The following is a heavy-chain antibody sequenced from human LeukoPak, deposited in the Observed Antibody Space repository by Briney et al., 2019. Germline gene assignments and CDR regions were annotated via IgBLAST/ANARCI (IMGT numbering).Heavy chain of an antibody. Sequence: GGSLRLSCAAFGFTFNNYWMSWVRQAPGKGLEWVANINQDGSGKHYVDSVKGRFTVSRDNAKNSLYLQMNSLRAEDTAVYFCAKASIAGAIGVLDYWGQGTLVTVSS. CDR2: INQDGSGK. CDR3: AKASIAGAIGVLDY. V-gene: IGHV3-7*01. D-gene: IGHD1-26*01. J-gene: IGHJ4*02. CDR1: GFTFNNYW.